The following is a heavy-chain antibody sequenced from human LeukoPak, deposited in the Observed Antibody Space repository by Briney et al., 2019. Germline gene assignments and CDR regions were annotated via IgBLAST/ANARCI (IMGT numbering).Heavy chain of an antibody. CDR3: ARVRITMVRGVTVR. D-gene: IGHD3-10*01. Sequence: SETLSLTCAVYGGSFSGYYWSWIRQPPGKGLEWIGEINHSGSTNYNPSLKSRVTISVDTSKNQFSLKLSSVTAADTAVYYCARVRITMVRGVTVRWGQGTLVTVSS. J-gene: IGHJ4*02. CDR1: GGSFSGYY. CDR2: INHSGST. V-gene: IGHV4-34*01.